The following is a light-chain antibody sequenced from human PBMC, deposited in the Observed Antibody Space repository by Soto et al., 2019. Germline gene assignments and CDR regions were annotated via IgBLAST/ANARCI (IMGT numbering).Light chain of an antibody. CDR1: SSDVGGYNY. CDR3: NSYTSYNTQWL. CDR2: DVS. V-gene: IGLV2-14*01. J-gene: IGLJ3*02. Sequence: QSVLTQPASVSGSPGQSITISCTGTSSDVGGYNYVSWYQQHPGKAPRLLIYDVSKRPSGVSDRFSGSKSGNTASLTISGLQAEDEAHYYCNSYTSYNTQWLFGGGTKLTVL.